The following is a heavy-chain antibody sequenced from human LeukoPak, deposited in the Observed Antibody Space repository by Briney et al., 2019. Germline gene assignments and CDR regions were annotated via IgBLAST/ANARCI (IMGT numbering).Heavy chain of an antibody. D-gene: IGHD2-15*01. Sequence: ASVKVSCKASRYTFTSYYIHWVRQAPGQGLEWMGIINPSGGSTSHAQKFQGRVTMTRDTSTSTVYMELSSLTSEDTAVYYCARRGYCSGGSCYNGFDMWGQGTMVTVSS. CDR2: INPSGGST. CDR1: RYTFTSYY. V-gene: IGHV1-46*01. CDR3: ARRGYCSGGSCYNGFDM. J-gene: IGHJ3*02.